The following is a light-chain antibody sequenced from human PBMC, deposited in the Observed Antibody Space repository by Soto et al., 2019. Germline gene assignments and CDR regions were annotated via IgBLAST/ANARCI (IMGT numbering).Light chain of an antibody. CDR2: DAS. Sequence: EIVLTQSPATLSLSPGERATLSCRASQSVSSSLAWYQQKPGQAPRLLIYDASNMGTGIPARFSGSGSGTDFTLTISSLEPEDFAVYYCQQRSNWPLTFGGGTKVEIK. CDR3: QQRSNWPLT. CDR1: QSVSSS. V-gene: IGKV3-11*01. J-gene: IGKJ4*01.